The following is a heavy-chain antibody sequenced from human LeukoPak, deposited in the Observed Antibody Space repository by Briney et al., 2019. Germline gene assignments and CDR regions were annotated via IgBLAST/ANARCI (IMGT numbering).Heavy chain of an antibody. V-gene: IGHV3-30*02. CDR2: IRYDGSDK. Sequence: GGSLRLSCAASGFTLSCCGMHWVRQAPGKGLEWVAFIRYDGSDKYYADSVKGRFTISRDNSKNTLYLQMNTLRAEDTAVYSCARGADGVSSNSRGWFDPWGQGTLVTVSS. CDR3: ARGADGVSSNSRGWFDP. J-gene: IGHJ5*02. CDR1: GFTLSCCG. D-gene: IGHD2-15*01.